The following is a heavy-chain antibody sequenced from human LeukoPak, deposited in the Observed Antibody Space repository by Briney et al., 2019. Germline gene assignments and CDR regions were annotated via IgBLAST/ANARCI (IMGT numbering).Heavy chain of an antibody. Sequence: GGSLSLSCAASGVTFSGYYWRWVRQPPGKGLVWVSHINSSGSSTNYPDSVKGRSTNTRDTAKNTLYLQMNSLRAEDTAVYYCATFRGYYDFDHWGQGTLVTVSS. D-gene: IGHD3-22*01. V-gene: IGHV3-74*01. CDR1: GVTFSGYY. J-gene: IGHJ4*02. CDR2: INSSGSST. CDR3: ATFRGYYDFDH.